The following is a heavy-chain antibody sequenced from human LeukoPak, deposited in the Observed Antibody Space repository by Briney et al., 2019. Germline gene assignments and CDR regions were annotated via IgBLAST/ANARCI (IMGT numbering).Heavy chain of an antibody. CDR2: VNPSGGST. D-gene: IGHD1-26*01. CDR1: GYSFTSYY. CDR3: ARLGFSGSYDY. Sequence: ASVKVSCKASGYSFTSYYIHWVRQAPGQGLEWMGIVNPSGGSTTYAQRFQGRVTMTRDTSTSTVYMDLSSLRSEDTAVYYCARLGFSGSYDYWGQGTLVTVSS. J-gene: IGHJ4*02. V-gene: IGHV1-46*01.